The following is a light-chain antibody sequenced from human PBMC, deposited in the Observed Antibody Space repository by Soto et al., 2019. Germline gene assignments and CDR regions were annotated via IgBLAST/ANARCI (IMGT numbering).Light chain of an antibody. CDR3: QQSYNTHQA. CDR2: ATD. Sequence: DIQMTQSPSFLSASVGDRVTITCRASQTITNYFNWYQQQSVKAPKLLIYATDTLQSGVPSRFSGSGSGTDYTLTISSLQPEDFATYYCQQSYNTHQAFGQGTKVDIK. CDR1: QTITNY. J-gene: IGKJ1*01. V-gene: IGKV1-39*01.